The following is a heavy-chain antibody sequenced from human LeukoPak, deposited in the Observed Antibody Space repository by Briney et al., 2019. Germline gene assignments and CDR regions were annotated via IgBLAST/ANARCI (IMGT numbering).Heavy chain of an antibody. D-gene: IGHD3-9*01. J-gene: IGHJ3*01. Sequence: PGGSLRLSCAASGFTFDDYAMHWVRQAPGKGLEWVSLISWDGGSTYYADSVKGRFTISRDNAKNSLYLQMNSLRAEDTAVYYCARVMRRYDILTGYPQDAFDVWGLGTMVTVSS. V-gene: IGHV3-43D*03. CDR3: ARVMRRYDILTGYPQDAFDV. CDR2: ISWDGGST. CDR1: GFTFDDYA.